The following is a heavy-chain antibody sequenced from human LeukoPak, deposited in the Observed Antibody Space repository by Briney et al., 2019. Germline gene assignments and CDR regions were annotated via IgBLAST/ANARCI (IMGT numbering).Heavy chain of an antibody. D-gene: IGHD2-15*01. J-gene: IGHJ4*02. V-gene: IGHV4-30-4*01. Sequence: SETLSLTCTVSGGSISSGDYYWTWIRQPPGKGLEWIGYIYYSGSSYYNPSLKSRLIISVDTSKNQFSLKLSSVTAADTAVYYCARVTHCSGGSCYFRYFDYWGQRTLVTVSS. CDR1: GGSISSGDYY. CDR3: ARVTHCSGGSCYFRYFDY. CDR2: IYYSGSS.